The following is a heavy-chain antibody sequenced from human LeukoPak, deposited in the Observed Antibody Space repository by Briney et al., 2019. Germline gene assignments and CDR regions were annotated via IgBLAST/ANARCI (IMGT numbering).Heavy chain of an antibody. D-gene: IGHD1-26*01. CDR3: ARGLRGVGAAFDA. V-gene: IGHV4-4*07. Sequence: SETLSLTCTVSGGSISSDYWSWIRQPAGKGLEWIGRNSLSGSTNYSPSLKSRVTMSVDTSKNQFSLNLSPVTAADLAVYYCARGLRGVGAAFDAWGQGTLVIVSS. J-gene: IGHJ4*02. CDR2: NSLSGST. CDR1: GGSISSDY.